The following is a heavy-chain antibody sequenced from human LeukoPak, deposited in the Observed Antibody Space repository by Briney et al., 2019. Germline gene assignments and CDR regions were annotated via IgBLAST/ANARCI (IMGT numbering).Heavy chain of an antibody. CDR2: ISTYHGST. V-gene: IGHV1-18*01. D-gene: IGHD2-21*02. CDR3: ATTRGGDDWFDP. J-gene: IGHJ5*02. CDR1: GYIFPTYG. Sequence: GASVKVSCKTSGYIFPTYGITWVRQAPGRGLEWVGWISTYHGSTSYAQSLQGRVTMTTDTSTDTAYMELRSLRSDDTALYYCATTRGGDDWFDPWGQGTLVTVSS.